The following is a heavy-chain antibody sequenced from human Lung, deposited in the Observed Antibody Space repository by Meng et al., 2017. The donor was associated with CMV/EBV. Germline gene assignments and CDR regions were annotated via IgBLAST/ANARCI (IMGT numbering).Heavy chain of an antibody. J-gene: IGHJ1*01. CDR3: LRRSGGSV. V-gene: IGHV4-4*02. Sequence: QVQLRESGPALVKPSATPSLTCAVSGDSITNHNWRAWVRQPPGKGLEWIGEIPHRGSSAYNPSLKSRVSMSIDKSKNQFSLKLTSVTAADTAVYHCLRRSGGSVWGQGTLVTVSS. CDR2: IPHRGSS. CDR1: GDSITNHNW. D-gene: IGHD3-10*01.